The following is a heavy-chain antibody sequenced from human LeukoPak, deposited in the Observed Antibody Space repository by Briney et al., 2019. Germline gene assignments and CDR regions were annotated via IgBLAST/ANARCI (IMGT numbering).Heavy chain of an antibody. CDR2: IYTSGST. V-gene: IGHV4-61*02. CDR1: GGSISSGSYY. J-gene: IGHJ4*02. Sequence: SETLSLTCTVSGGSISSGSYYSSWIRQPAGKGLEWIGRIYTSGSTNYNPSLKSRVTISVDTSKNQFSLKLSSVTAADTAVYYCARLRLWFDYWGQGTLVTVSS. CDR3: ARLRLWFDY.